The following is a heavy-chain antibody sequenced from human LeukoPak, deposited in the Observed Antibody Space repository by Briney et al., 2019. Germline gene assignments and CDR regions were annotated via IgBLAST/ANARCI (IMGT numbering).Heavy chain of an antibody. D-gene: IGHD6-13*01. CDR1: GGSISSYY. CDR3: ARAYSSRGPEYFQH. CDR2: IYYSGST. V-gene: IGHV4-59*01. J-gene: IGHJ1*01. Sequence: SETLSLTCTVSGGSISSYYWSWIRQPPGKGLEWIGYIYYSGSTNYNPSPKSRVTISVDTSKNQFSLKLSSVTAADTAVYYCARAYSSRGPEYFQHWGQGTLVTVSS.